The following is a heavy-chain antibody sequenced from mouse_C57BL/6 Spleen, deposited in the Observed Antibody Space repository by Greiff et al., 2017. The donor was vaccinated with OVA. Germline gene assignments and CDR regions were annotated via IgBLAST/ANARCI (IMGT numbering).Heavy chain of an antibody. Sequence: QVQLQQPGTELVKPGASVKLSCKASGYTFTSYWMHWVKQRPGQGLEWIGNINPSNGGTNYNEKFKSKATLTVDKSSSTAYMPLSSLTSEDSAVYYCARNGAYYSNYDYFDYWGQGTTLTVSS. CDR3: ARNGAYYSNYDYFDY. J-gene: IGHJ2*01. CDR2: INPSNGGT. D-gene: IGHD2-5*01. V-gene: IGHV1-53*01. CDR1: GYTFTSYW.